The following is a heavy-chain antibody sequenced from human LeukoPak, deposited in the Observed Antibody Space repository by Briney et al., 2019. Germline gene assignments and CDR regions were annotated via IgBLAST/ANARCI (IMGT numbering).Heavy chain of an antibody. Sequence: GASLRLSCAASGFTFSSYAMHWVRQAPGKGLEWVAVISYDGSNKYYADSVKGRFTISRDNSKNTLYLQMNSLRAEDTAVYYCARWDAFDIWGQGTMVTVSS. CDR3: ARWDAFDI. J-gene: IGHJ3*02. CDR1: GFTFSSYA. CDR2: ISYDGSNK. V-gene: IGHV3-30-3*01.